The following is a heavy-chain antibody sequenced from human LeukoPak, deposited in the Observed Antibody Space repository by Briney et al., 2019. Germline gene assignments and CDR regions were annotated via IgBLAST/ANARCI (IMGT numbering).Heavy chain of an antibody. CDR3: AGAVAVYFDY. J-gene: IGHJ4*02. Sequence: PGGSLRLSCAASGFTFSSYAMHWVRQAPGKGLEWVAVISYDGSNKYYADSVKGRFTISRDNSKNTLYLQMNSLRAEDTAVYYCAGAVAVYFDYSGQGTLVTVSS. V-gene: IGHV3-30-3*01. CDR1: GFTFSSYA. CDR2: ISYDGSNK. D-gene: IGHD5-12*01.